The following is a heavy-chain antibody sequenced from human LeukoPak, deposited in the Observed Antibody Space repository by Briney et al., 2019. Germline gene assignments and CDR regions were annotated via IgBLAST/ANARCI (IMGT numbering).Heavy chain of an antibody. Sequence: SETLSLTCTVSGGSISSSSYYWGWIRQPPGKGLEWIGSIYYRGSTYYNPSLRSRVAMSLDTSKNQFSLKLSSVTAADTAVYYCARVSYYYGSGSNTCFDYWGQGTLVTVSS. J-gene: IGHJ4*02. CDR2: IYYRGST. D-gene: IGHD3-10*01. CDR3: ARVSYYYGSGSNTCFDY. V-gene: IGHV4-39*07. CDR1: GGSISSSSYY.